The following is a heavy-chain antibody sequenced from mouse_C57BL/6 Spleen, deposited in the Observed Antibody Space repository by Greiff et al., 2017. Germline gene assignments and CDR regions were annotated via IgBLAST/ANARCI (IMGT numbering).Heavy chain of an antibody. J-gene: IGHJ3*01. CDR2: IYPGSGST. CDR3: ARCDDGYYWFAY. Sequence: VQLQQPGAELVKPGASVKMSCKASGYTFTSYWITWVKQRPGQGLEWIGDIYPGSGSTNYNEKFKSKATLTVDTSSSTAYMQLSSLTSEDSAVYYCARCDDGYYWFAYWGQGTLVTVSA. D-gene: IGHD2-3*01. V-gene: IGHV1-55*01. CDR1: GYTFTSYW.